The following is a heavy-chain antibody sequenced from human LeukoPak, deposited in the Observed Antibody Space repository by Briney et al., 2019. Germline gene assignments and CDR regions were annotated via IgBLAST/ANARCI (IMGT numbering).Heavy chain of an antibody. CDR2: ISSSGGNT. CDR1: GFTFSDSA. D-gene: IGHD3-16*02. V-gene: IGHV3-23*01. CDR3: AKDIQLST. Sequence: PGGSLRLSCAAPGFTFSDSAMTWVRQVPGKGLEWVSLISSSGGNTYYADSVKGRFTISRDNSKNTLSLQMNSLRVEDTAIYYCAKDIQLSTWGLGTMVTVSS. J-gene: IGHJ3*01.